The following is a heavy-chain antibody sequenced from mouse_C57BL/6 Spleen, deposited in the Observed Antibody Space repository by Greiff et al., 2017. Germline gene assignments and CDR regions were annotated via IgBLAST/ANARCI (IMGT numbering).Heavy chain of an antibody. CDR3: ARDYGSSVWFAY. CDR1: GYAFSSYW. J-gene: IGHJ3*01. D-gene: IGHD1-1*01. V-gene: IGHV1-80*01. CDR2: IYPGDGDT. Sequence: VQLQQSGAELVKPGASVKISCKASGYAFSSYWMNWVKQRPGKGLEWIGQIYPGDGDTNYNGKLKGKATLTAYKSSSTAYMQLSSLSSEDSAVYFCARDYGSSVWFAYWGQGTLVTVSA.